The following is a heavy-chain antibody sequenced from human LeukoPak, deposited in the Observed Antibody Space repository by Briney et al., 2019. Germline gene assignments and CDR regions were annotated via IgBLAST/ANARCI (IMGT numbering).Heavy chain of an antibody. J-gene: IGHJ4*02. D-gene: IGHD3-16*02. Sequence: ASVKVSCKASGYSFTNYAMNWVRQAPGQGLEFMGWIHPTTGNPAYAQGFSGRFVFSLDTSVTTTYLQIIDLKAEDTAVYFCARALDSLGGLSLPDYWGQGTLVTVSS. V-gene: IGHV7-4-1*02. CDR3: ARALDSLGGLSLPDY. CDR2: IHPTTGNP. CDR1: GYSFTNYA.